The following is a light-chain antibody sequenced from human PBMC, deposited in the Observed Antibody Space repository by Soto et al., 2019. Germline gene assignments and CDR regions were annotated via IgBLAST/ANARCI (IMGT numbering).Light chain of an antibody. CDR1: QTIKTY. CDR3: RQTYSTPGT. CDR2: AAS. Sequence: DIQMTQSPSPLSASVGDSVTITCRASQTIKTYLNWYRHKPGEAPKLLIYAASRLQTGVPSRFSGSASGTFCTLAISTRQAGDFPTYDCRQTYSTPGTFGQGTKVEV. V-gene: IGKV1-39*01. J-gene: IGKJ1*01.